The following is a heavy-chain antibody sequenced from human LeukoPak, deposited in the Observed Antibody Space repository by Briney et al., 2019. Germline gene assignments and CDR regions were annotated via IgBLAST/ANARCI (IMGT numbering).Heavy chain of an antibody. CDR1: GFTVSSNY. J-gene: IGHJ4*02. CDR3: ASQADSGSYYARFDY. V-gene: IGHV3-53*01. D-gene: IGHD1-26*01. CDR2: IYSSGST. Sequence: PGGSLRLSCAASGFTVSSNYMSWVRQAPGKGLEWVSVIYSSGSTYYADSVKGRFTISRDNSKNTLYLQMNSLRAEDTAVYYCASQADSGSYYARFDYWGQGTLVTVSS.